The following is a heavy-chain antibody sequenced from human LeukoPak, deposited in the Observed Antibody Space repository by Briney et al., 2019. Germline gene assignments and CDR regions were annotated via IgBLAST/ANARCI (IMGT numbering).Heavy chain of an antibody. CDR3: ARYTAAAGTFNWFDP. Sequence: ASVKVSCKASGYTFTSYDINWVRQGTGQGLEWMGWMNPNSGNTGYAQKFQGGVTMTRNTSISTAYMELSSLRSEDTAVYYCARYTAAAGTFNWFDPWGQGTLVTVSS. J-gene: IGHJ5*02. V-gene: IGHV1-8*01. CDR1: GYTFTSYD. D-gene: IGHD6-13*01. CDR2: MNPNSGNT.